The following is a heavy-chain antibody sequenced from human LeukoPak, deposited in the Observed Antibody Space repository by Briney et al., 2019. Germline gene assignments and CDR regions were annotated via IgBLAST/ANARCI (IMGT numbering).Heavy chain of an antibody. Sequence: PGGSLRLSCAASGFTFSSYAMHWVRQAPGKGLEWVAVISYDGSNKYYADSVKGRFTISKDNSKNTLYLQMNSLRAEDTAVYYCARELDSSGYYYSGAFDIWGQGTMVTVSS. D-gene: IGHD3-22*01. V-gene: IGHV3-30-3*01. CDR1: GFTFSSYA. J-gene: IGHJ3*02. CDR3: ARELDSSGYYYSGAFDI. CDR2: ISYDGSNK.